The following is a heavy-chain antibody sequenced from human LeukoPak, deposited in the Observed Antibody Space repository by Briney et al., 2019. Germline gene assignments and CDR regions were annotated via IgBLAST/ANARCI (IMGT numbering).Heavy chain of an antibody. CDR3: ARDQVTTVTTHFDY. Sequence: ASVKVSCKASGYTFTSYGISWVRQAPGQGLEWMGWISAYNGITNYAQKLQGRVTMTTDTSTSTAYMELRSLRSDDTVVYYCARDQVTTVTTHFDYWGQGTLVTVSS. D-gene: IGHD4-17*01. CDR2: ISAYNGIT. V-gene: IGHV1-18*01. J-gene: IGHJ4*02. CDR1: GYTFTSYG.